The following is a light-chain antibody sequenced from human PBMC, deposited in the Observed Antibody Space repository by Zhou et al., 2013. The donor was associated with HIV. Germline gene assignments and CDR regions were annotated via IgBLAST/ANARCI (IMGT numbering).Light chain of an antibody. J-gene: IGKJ1*01. Sequence: PEERATLSCRASQSVSSKLAWYQQKPGQAPRLLIYGAATRATGIPARFSGSGSGTEFTLTISSLQSEDFAVYYCQQYNNWLWTFGQGTKVEIK. CDR1: QSVSSK. CDR2: GAA. CDR3: QQYNNWLWT. V-gene: IGKV3-15*01.